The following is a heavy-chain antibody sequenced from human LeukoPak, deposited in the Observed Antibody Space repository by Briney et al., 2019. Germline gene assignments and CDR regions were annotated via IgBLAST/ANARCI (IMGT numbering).Heavy chain of an antibody. J-gene: IGHJ4*02. D-gene: IGHD3-10*01. Sequence: ASVKVSCKASGYTFTSYGFSWVRQAPGQELEWMGWINGYNGDTNYAQKFRGRVTVTTDTSTSTAYLELRTLRSDDTAVYYCARGGSGIWNDYWGQGTLVTVSS. CDR3: ARGGSGIWNDY. CDR1: GYTFTSYG. V-gene: IGHV1-18*01. CDR2: INGYNGDT.